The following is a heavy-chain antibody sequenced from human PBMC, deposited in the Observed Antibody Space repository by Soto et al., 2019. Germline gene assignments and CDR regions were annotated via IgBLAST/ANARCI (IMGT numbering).Heavy chain of an antibody. D-gene: IGHD6-13*01. J-gene: IGHJ6*02. CDR2: IVGSDAKT. CDR3: AREGVAAAEDYYYGMDV. V-gene: IGHV3-23*01. CDR1: GFSFASFA. Sequence: PGGSLRLSCTTSGFSFASFALTWVRQAPGQGLEWVATIVGSDAKTHYADSVKGRFSISRDTSRNSLYLQMNSLRAEDTAVYYCAREGVAAAEDYYYGMDVWGQGTTVTVSS.